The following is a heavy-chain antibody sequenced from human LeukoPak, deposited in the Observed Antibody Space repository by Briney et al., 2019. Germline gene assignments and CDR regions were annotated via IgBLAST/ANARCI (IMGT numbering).Heavy chain of an antibody. CDR2: IKQDGSEK. CDR1: GFTFSSYW. Sequence: GGSLRLSCAASGFTFSSYWMSWVRQAPGRGLEWVANIKQDGSEKYYVDSLKGRFTISRDNAKSSLFLQMNSLRAEDTAVYYCARDVEASNFWTGYSYWGQESLVTVSS. J-gene: IGHJ4*02. V-gene: IGHV3-7*01. D-gene: IGHD3/OR15-3a*01. CDR3: ARDVEASNFWTGYSY.